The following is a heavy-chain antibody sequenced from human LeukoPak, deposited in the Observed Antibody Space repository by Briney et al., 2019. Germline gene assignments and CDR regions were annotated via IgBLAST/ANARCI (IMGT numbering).Heavy chain of an antibody. CDR3: AREASSTSCYY. V-gene: IGHV3-21*01. D-gene: IGHD2-2*01. Sequence: PGGSLRLSCAASGFTFSSYSMNWVRQAPGKGLEWVSSISSSSSYIYYAVSVKGRFTISRDNAKNSLYLQMNSLRAEDTAVYYCAREASSTSCYYWGQGTLVTVSS. CDR2: ISSSSSYI. CDR1: GFTFSSYS. J-gene: IGHJ4*02.